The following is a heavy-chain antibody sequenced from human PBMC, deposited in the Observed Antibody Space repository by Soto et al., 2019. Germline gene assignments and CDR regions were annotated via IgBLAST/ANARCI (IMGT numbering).Heavy chain of an antibody. J-gene: IGHJ4*02. CDR1: GFTFSTYG. CDR3: AKSVYNWNDGFFDY. D-gene: IGHD1-1*01. V-gene: IGHV3-30*18. CDR2: ISYDGVNK. Sequence: GALRLSCAASGFTFSTYGMHWVRQAPGKGLEWVAVISYDGVNKYYADSVKGRFTISRDNSKNTLYLQMNSLRAEDTAVYYCAKSVYNWNDGFFDYWGQGTLVTVSS.